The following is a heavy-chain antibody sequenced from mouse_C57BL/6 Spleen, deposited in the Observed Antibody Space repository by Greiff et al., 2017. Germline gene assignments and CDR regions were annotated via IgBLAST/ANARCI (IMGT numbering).Heavy chain of an antibody. Sequence: QVQLQQSGPELVKPGASVKISCKASGYSFTSYYIHWVKQRPGQGLEWIGWIYPGSGNTKYNEKFKGKATLTADPSSSTAYMQLSSLTSEDSAVYYCARKGYYGNYEDFDYWGQGTTLTVSS. V-gene: IGHV1-66*01. J-gene: IGHJ2*01. D-gene: IGHD2-1*01. CDR3: ARKGYYGNYEDFDY. CDR1: GYSFTSYY. CDR2: IYPGSGNT.